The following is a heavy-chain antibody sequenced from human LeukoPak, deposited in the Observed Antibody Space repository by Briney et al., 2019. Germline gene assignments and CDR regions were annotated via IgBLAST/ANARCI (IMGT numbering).Heavy chain of an antibody. D-gene: IGHD6-19*01. Sequence: GGSLRLSCAASGFTFSSYAMSWVRQAPGKGLEWVSAISGSGGSTYYADSVKGRFTISRDNSKNTLYLQMNSLRAEDTAVYYCAKGGLDTSYYYYGMDVWGQGTTVTVSS. V-gene: IGHV3-23*01. CDR1: GFTFSSYA. CDR2: ISGSGGST. CDR3: AKGGLDTSYYYYGMDV. J-gene: IGHJ6*02.